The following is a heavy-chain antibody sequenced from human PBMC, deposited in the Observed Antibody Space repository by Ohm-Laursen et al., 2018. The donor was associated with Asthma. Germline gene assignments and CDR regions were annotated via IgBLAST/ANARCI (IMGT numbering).Heavy chain of an antibody. CDR3: ASGLAGDYGDYVPDF. Sequence: SVKVSCKASGYTFTVYYMHWVRQAPGQGLEWMGRFNPNDGATSFAQKFQGRVTMTWDTSITTAYMELSRLTSDDTAVYYCASGLAGDYGDYVPDFWGQGSLVTVSA. J-gene: IGHJ4*02. V-gene: IGHV1-2*06. D-gene: IGHD4-17*01. CDR2: FNPNDGAT. CDR1: GYTFTVYY.